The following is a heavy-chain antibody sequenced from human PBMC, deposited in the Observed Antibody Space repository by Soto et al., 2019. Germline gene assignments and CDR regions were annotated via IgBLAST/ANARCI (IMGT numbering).Heavy chain of an antibody. CDR1: GGTFSSYA. CDR2: VIPIFGTA. D-gene: IGHD3-9*01. Sequence: GASVKVSCKASGGTFSSYAISWVRQAPGQGLEWMGGVIPIFGTANYAQKFQGRVTITADESTSTAYMELSSLRSEDTAVYYCARVGSYDILTGYYIFDYWGQGTLVTVSS. J-gene: IGHJ4*02. V-gene: IGHV1-69*13. CDR3: ARVGSYDILTGYYIFDY.